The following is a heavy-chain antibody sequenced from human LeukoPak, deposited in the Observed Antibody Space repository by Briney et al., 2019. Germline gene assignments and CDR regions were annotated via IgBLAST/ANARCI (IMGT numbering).Heavy chain of an antibody. CDR1: GGSLSSGGYS. V-gene: IGHV4-30-4*07. D-gene: IGHD3-16*01. Sequence: PSETLSLTCAVSGGSLSSGGYSWSWIRQPPGKGLEWIGYIYYSGSTYYNPSLKTRVTISIDTSKNQFSLKLSSVTAADTAVYYCARDSMITFGGTHYMDVWGKGTTVTVSS. CDR3: ARDSMITFGGTHYMDV. CDR2: IYYSGST. J-gene: IGHJ6*03.